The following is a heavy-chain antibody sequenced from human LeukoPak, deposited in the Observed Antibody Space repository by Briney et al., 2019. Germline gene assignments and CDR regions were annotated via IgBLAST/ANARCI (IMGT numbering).Heavy chain of an antibody. V-gene: IGHV4-39*01. CDR3: ARHHNDTYYKFYY. CDR1: GDSLSSGIYY. CDR2: IYYSRFT. D-gene: IGHD3-22*01. J-gene: IGHJ4*02. Sequence: PSDTLSLPCTLSGDSLSSGIYYWPWIRQPPAKVLEWDGSIYYSRFTHHRPSLKSQVTISVHKSKNHFSVNQSSLTAPHTVVYDCARHHNDTYYKFYYWGQGTLVTVSS.